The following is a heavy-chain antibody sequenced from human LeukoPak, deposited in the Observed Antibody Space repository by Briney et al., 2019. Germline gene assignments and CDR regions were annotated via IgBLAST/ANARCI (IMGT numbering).Heavy chain of an antibody. CDR2: VKQDESEK. CDR3: VRARYSADSYYFDY. V-gene: IGHV3-7*03. CDR1: GFTFSNYW. Sequence: GESLRLSCAASGFTFSNYWMSWVRQAPGKGLEWVASVKQDESEKYYVDSVKGRFTISRDKAKNSLYLQMNSLRAEDTAVYYCVRARYSADSYYFDYWGQGTLVTVSS. D-gene: IGHD5-18*01. J-gene: IGHJ4*02.